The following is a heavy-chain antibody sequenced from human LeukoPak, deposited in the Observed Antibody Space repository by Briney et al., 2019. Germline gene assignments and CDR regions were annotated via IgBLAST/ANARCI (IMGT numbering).Heavy chain of an antibody. J-gene: IGHJ5*02. V-gene: IGHV3-9*01. D-gene: IGHD6-13*01. CDR1: GFTFQDYS. CDR2: VSWNSGSI. CDR3: AKGAGSSQEGDWFDP. Sequence: PGGSLRLSYAASGFTFQDYSIHWVRQVLTMGLERVSGVSWNSGSIVYSDATKDRFTISRDNAKNSLYLQMTSLRAEDTALYYCAKGAGSSQEGDWFDPWGQGTLVTVSS.